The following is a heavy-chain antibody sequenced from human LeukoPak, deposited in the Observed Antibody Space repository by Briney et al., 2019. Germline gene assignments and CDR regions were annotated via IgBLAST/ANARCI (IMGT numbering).Heavy chain of an antibody. CDR2: ISWNSGSI. CDR1: GFTFDDYA. V-gene: IGHV3-9*01. CDR3: AKDTGPGDLGDDDAFDI. D-gene: IGHD7-27*01. J-gene: IGHJ3*02. Sequence: PGGSLRLSCAASGFTFDDYAMHWVRQAPGKGLEWVSGISWNSGSIGYADSVKGRFTISRDNAKNSLYLQMNSLRAEDTALYYCAKDTGPGDLGDDDAFDIWGQGTMVTVSS.